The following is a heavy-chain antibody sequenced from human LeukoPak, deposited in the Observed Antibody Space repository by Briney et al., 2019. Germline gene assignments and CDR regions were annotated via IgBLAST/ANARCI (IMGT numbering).Heavy chain of an antibody. J-gene: IGHJ4*02. CDR3: AKDAQRGFDYSNSLDK. CDR2: VWSGGTNR. Sequence: GGSLRLSCATSGFTFSHYGMHWVRQAPGRGLEWVAVVWSGGTNRYYGDPVKGRFTISRDNFQRTVYLQMDSLRAEDTAVYYCAKDAQRGFDYSNSLDKWGQGTLVTVSS. D-gene: IGHD4-11*01. V-gene: IGHV3-33*06. CDR1: GFTFSHYG.